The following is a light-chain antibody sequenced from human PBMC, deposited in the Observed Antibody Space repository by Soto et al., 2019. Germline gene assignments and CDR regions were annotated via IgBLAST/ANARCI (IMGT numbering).Light chain of an antibody. CDR3: QQYKAYYI. CDR1: QDISRW. J-gene: IGKJ2*01. Sequence: QLTQSPPTLPASAGDGVSINCRASQDISRWLAWYQQQPGTAPLLLIYAASTFQGEAPSRFSGPGSDTEFTLITSRLQPEHFAIYFGQQYKAYYILGQGTKVDIK. V-gene: IGKV1-5*01. CDR2: AAS.